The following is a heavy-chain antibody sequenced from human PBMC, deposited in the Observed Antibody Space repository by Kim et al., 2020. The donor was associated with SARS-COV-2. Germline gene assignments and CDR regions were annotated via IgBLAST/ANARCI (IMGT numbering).Heavy chain of an antibody. CDR2: ISYDGSNK. V-gene: IGHV3-30-3*01. CDR1: GFTFSSYA. D-gene: IGHD2-2*01. CDR3: AGDYTLGYCSSTSCYP. Sequence: GGSLRLSCAASGFTFSSYAMHWVRQAPGKGLEWVAVISYDGSNKYYADSVKGRFTISRDNSKNTLYLQMNSLRAEDTAVYYCAGDYTLGYCSSTSCYPW. J-gene: IGHJ5*02.